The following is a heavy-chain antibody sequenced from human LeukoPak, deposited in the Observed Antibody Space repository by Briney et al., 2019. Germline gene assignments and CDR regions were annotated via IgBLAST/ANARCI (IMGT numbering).Heavy chain of an antibody. Sequence: SETLSLTCTVSGGSISAYYWTWIRQTPGKGLEWIGSIYYSGSTYYNPSLKSRVTISVDTSRNQFSLKLSSVTAADTAVYYCARTYSSGSIDYWGQGTLVTVSS. V-gene: IGHV4-59*01. CDR2: IYYSGST. D-gene: IGHD6-19*01. CDR1: GGSISAYY. CDR3: ARTYSSGSIDY. J-gene: IGHJ4*02.